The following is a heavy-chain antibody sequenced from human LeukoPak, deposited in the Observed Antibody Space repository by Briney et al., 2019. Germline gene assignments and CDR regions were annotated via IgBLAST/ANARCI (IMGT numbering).Heavy chain of an antibody. J-gene: IGHJ4*02. V-gene: IGHV3-23*01. CDR1: GFTFSSYA. D-gene: IGHD2-15*01. CDR2: ISGGGGST. CDR3: AKGRAVEVVAAFNY. Sequence: GGSLRLSCAASGFTFSSYAMSWVRQAPGKGLEWVSVISGGGGSTYYADSVKGRFTISRDNSKNTLYLQMYSLRAEDTAVYYCAKGRAVEVVAAFNYWGQGTVVTVSS.